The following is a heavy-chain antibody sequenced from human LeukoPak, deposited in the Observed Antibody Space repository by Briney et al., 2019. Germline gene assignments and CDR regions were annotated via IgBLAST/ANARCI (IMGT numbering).Heavy chain of an antibody. V-gene: IGHV3-23*01. CDR3: AKRRSSGYYHPLDY. CDR1: GFTFSSNA. CDR2: TSGSGGST. J-gene: IGHJ4*02. Sequence: PGGSPRLSCAAFGFTFSSNAVSWVRQAPGTGLEWVSTTSGSGGSTFYADSVKGRFTISRDNSKNTLYLQMNSLRAEDTAVYYCAKRRSSGYYHPLDYWGQGTLVTVSS. D-gene: IGHD3-22*01.